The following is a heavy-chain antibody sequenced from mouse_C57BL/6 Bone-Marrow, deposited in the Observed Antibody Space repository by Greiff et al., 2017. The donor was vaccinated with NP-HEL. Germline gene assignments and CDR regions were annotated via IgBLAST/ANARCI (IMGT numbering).Heavy chain of an antibody. D-gene: IGHD1-1*01. CDR1: GFTFSSYA. CDR3: AREGDYYGSRAY. J-gene: IGHJ3*01. Sequence: EVHLVESGGGLVKPGGSLKLSCAASGFTFSSYAMSWVRQTPEKRLEWVATISDGGSYTYYPDNVKGRFTISRDNAKNNLYLQMSHLKSEDTAMYYCAREGDYYGSRAYWGQGTLVTVSA. V-gene: IGHV5-4*01. CDR2: ISDGGSYT.